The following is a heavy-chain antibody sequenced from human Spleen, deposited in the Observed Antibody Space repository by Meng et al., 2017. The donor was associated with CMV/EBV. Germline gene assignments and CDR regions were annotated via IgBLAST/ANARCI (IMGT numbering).Heavy chain of an antibody. D-gene: IGHD3-3*01. J-gene: IGHJ4*02. CDR1: GYSFTGYY. CDR2: INPNSGAT. V-gene: IGHV1-2*02. Sequence: ASVKVSCKASGYSFTGYYIYWVRQAPGQGLEWMGWINPNSGATNFAQNVQGRVTVTRDTSISTVYMELKGLRSDDTAVYYCASRISYYDLWSGYIVWGQGTLVTVSS. CDR3: ASRISYYDLWSGYIV.